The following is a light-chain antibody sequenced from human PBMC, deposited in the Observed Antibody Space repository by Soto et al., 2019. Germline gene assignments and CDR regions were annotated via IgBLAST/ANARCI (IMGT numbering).Light chain of an antibody. CDR3: QQYGSSPRA. Sequence: EIVLTQSPGTLSLSPGERATLSCRASQSVSSSYLAWYQHKPGPAPRLLIYGASSRATGIPDRFSGSGSGTDFTLIISRLEPEDFVVYYCQQYGSSPRAFGQGTKVEIK. J-gene: IGKJ1*01. CDR1: QSVSSSY. V-gene: IGKV3-20*01. CDR2: GAS.